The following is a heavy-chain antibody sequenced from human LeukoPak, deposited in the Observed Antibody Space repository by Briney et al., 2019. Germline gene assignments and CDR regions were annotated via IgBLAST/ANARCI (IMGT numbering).Heavy chain of an antibody. D-gene: IGHD4-23*01. Sequence: ASVKVSCKASGYTFTTYDINWVRQATGQGLEWMGWMNPNSGNTGYAQKFQGRVTMTRNTSISTAYMELSSLRSEDTAVYCCARGRNKSQGGKSGSAWFDPWGQATLVTVSS. CDR2: MNPNSGNT. J-gene: IGHJ5*02. CDR3: ARGRNKSQGGKSGSAWFDP. V-gene: IGHV1-8*01. CDR1: GYTFTTYD.